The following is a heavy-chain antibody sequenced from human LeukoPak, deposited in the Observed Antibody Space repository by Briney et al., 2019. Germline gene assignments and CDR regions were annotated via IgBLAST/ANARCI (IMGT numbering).Heavy chain of an antibody. V-gene: IGHV1-18*01. D-gene: IGHD3-3*01. Sequence: GASVKVSCKASGYTFTSYGISWVRQAPGQGLEWMGWISAYNGNTNYAQKLQGRVTMTTDTSTSTAYMELRSLRSDDTAVYYCARDRKTDFWSGYYYVDYWGQGTLVTVSS. CDR2: ISAYNGNT. J-gene: IGHJ4*02. CDR1: GYTFTSYG. CDR3: ARDRKTDFWSGYYYVDY.